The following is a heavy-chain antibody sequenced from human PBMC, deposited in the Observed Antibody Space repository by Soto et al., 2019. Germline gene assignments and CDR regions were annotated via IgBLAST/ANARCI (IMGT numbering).Heavy chain of an antibody. D-gene: IGHD3-22*01. CDR2: ISYDGSNK. CDR3: ARTRGHYYDLGGSTNDAFDI. CDR1: GFTFSSYA. Sequence: GGSLRLSCAASGFTFSSYAMHWVRQAPGKGLEWVAVISYDGSNKYYADSVKGRFTISRDNSKNTLYLQMNSLRAEDTAVYYCARTRGHYYDLGGSTNDAFDIWGQGTMVTV. V-gene: IGHV3-30-3*01. J-gene: IGHJ3*02.